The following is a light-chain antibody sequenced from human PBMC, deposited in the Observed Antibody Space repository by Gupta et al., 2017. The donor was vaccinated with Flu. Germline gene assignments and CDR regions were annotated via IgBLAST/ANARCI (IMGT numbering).Light chain of an antibody. V-gene: IGLV6-57*01. J-gene: IGLJ3*02. CDR1: SGSIAGNY. CDR2: EDD. CDR3: QSLGV. Sequence: NFVLTQPHSVSESPGKTVTISCTRSSGSIAGNYVQWYQQRPGSSPATVIFEDDRRPSGVPDRFSGSIDTSSNSAALTISGLKTEDEADYYCQSLGVFGGGTKLTVL.